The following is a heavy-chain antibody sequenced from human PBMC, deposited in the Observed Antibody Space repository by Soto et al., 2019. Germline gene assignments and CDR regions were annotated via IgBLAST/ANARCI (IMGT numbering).Heavy chain of an antibody. CDR2: ISSSSSYI. D-gene: IGHD2-2*02. CDR1: GFTFSSYS. CDR3: ARGLLGYCSSTSCYKWFDP. J-gene: IGHJ5*02. Sequence: GGSLRLSCAASGFTFSSYSMNWVRQAPGKGLEWVSSISSSSSYIYYADSVKGRFTISRDNAKNSLYLQMNSLRAEDTAVYYCARGLLGYCSSTSCYKWFDPWGQGTLVTV. V-gene: IGHV3-21*01.